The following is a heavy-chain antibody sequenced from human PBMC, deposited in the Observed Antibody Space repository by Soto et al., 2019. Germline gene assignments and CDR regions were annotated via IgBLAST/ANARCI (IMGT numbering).Heavy chain of an antibody. J-gene: IGHJ3*02. V-gene: IGHV6-1*01. D-gene: IGHD6-13*01. CDR3: ARDEGVREGYSSRNDAFDI. CDR1: GGSVSSNSAA. Sequence: SQTLSLTCAISGGSVSSNSAAWNWIRQSPSRGLEWLGRTYYRSKWYNDYAVSVKSRITINPDTSKNQFSLQLNSVTPEDTAVYYCARDEGVREGYSSRNDAFDIWGQGTMVTVSS. CDR2: TYYRSKWYN.